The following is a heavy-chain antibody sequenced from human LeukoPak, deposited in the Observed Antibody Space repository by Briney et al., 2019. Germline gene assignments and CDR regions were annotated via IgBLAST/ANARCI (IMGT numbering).Heavy chain of an antibody. J-gene: IGHJ5*02. D-gene: IGHD3-10*01. CDR2: ISYDGSNK. CDR3: ARGGHYGSGSYYNWFDP. CDR1: EFTFSSYG. Sequence: GRSLRLSCAASEFTFSSYGMHWVRQAPGKGLEWVAVISYDGSNKYYADSVKGRFTISRDNSKNTLYLQMNSLRAEDTAVYYCARGGHYGSGSYYNWFDPWGQGTLVTVSS. V-gene: IGHV3-30*03.